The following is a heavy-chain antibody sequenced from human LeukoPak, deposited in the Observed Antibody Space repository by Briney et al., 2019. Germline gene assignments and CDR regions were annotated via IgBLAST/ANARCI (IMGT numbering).Heavy chain of an antibody. Sequence: GGSLRLSCAASGFTFSSNYMSWVRQAPGKGLEWVSVIYSGGSTYYSDSVKGRFTISRDNSKNTLYLQMNSLRAEDTAVYYCARDRRYYDSSGYYYAWFDPWGQGTLVTVSS. J-gene: IGHJ5*02. CDR3: ARDRRYYDSSGYYYAWFDP. CDR1: GFTFSSNY. V-gene: IGHV3-66*01. CDR2: IYSGGST. D-gene: IGHD3-22*01.